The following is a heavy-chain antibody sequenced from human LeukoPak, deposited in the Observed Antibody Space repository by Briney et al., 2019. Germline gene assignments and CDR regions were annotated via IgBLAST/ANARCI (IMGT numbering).Heavy chain of an antibody. CDR3: ARGRYSSGWSDY. D-gene: IGHD6-19*01. V-gene: IGHV1-2*06. CDR2: INPNSGGT. J-gene: IGHJ4*02. Sequence: GASMKVSCKASGYTFTGYYMHWVRQAPGQGLEWMGRINPNSGGTNYAQKFQGRVTMTRDTSISTAYMELSRLRSDDTAVYYCARGRYSSGWSDYWGQGTLVTVSS. CDR1: GYTFTGYY.